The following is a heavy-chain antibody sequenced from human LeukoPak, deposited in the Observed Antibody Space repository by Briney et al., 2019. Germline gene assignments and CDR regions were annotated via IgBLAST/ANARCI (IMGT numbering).Heavy chain of an antibody. CDR1: GFTFSGYN. CDR3: AKDGSYHFDY. J-gene: IGHJ4*02. CDR2: IGGAGGGT. V-gene: IGHV3-23*01. Sequence: PGASLRLSCAASGFTFSGYNLNWVRQAPGKGLEWIAAIGGAGGGTYYADFVKGRFTISRNHSKNTLYLQVNRLRDEDTAVYYCAKDGSYHFDYWGQGTLVTVS.